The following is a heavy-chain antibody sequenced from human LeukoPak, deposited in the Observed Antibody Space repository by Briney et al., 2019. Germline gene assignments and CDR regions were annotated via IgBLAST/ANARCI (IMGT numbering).Heavy chain of an antibody. J-gene: IGHJ2*01. V-gene: IGHV3-23*01. Sequence: PGRSLRLSCAASGLTFSSCAMSWVRQAPGKGLEWVSFISGSGGTIYHADSVKGRFTISRDNAKNSLYLQMNSLRAEDTAVYYCASRWWYFDLWGRGTLVTVSS. CDR1: GLTFSSCA. CDR3: ASRWWYFDL. D-gene: IGHD6-13*01. CDR2: ISGSGGTI.